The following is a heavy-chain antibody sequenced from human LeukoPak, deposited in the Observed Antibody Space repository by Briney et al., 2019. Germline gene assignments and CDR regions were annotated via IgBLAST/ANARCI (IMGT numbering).Heavy chain of an antibody. CDR1: SGSISSSNW. Sequence: SETLSLTCTVSSGSISSSNWWSWVRQPPGKGLEWIGEIYHSGSTNYNPSLKSRVTISVDKSKNQFSLKLASLTAADTAVYYCARRPIVGSTGFYFDPWGPGTLVTVSS. J-gene: IGHJ5*02. V-gene: IGHV4-4*02. CDR2: IYHSGST. CDR3: ARRPIVGSTGFYFDP. D-gene: IGHD1-26*01.